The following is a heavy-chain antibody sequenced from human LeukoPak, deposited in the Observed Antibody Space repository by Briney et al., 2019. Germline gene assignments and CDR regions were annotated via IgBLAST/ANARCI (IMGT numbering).Heavy chain of an antibody. CDR2: INHSGST. D-gene: IGHD1-26*01. CDR3: ARLGGRVGATGGYYYYYYMDV. J-gene: IGHJ6*03. Sequence: PSETLSLTCAVYGGSFSGYYWSWIRQPPGKGLEWIGEINHSGSTNYNPSLKSRVTISVDTSKNQFSLKLSSVTAADTAVYYCARLGGRVGATGGYYYYYYMDVWGKGTTVTISS. V-gene: IGHV4-34*01. CDR1: GGSFSGYY.